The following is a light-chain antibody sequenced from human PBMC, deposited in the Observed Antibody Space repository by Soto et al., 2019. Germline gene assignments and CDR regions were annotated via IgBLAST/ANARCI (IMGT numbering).Light chain of an antibody. V-gene: IGKV3-15*01. CDR3: QHCNNWPRT. CDR2: GAS. J-gene: IGKJ1*01. Sequence: EIVMTQSPATLSVSPGERATLSCRASLSVSSNLAWYQQKPGQAPRLLIYGASTRATGIPARFSGSGSGTEFTLTISSLQSEDFAVYYCQHCNNWPRTFGQGTKVEIK. CDR1: LSVSSN.